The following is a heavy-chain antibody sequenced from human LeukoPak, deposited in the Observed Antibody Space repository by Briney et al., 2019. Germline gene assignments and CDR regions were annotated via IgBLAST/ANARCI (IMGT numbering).Heavy chain of an antibody. V-gene: IGHV1-2*02. CDR1: GYTFTGYY. CDR3: ARGVASAGAKYFDQ. CDR2: INPNTGGT. D-gene: IGHD6-13*01. J-gene: IGHJ4*02. Sequence: GASVKVSCKASGYTFTGYYIHWVRQAPGQGLEWMGWINPNTGGTDYAQKFQGRVTMIRDTSISTVYMELSRLTSDDTAVYYCARGVASAGAKYFDQWGQGTLVTVSS.